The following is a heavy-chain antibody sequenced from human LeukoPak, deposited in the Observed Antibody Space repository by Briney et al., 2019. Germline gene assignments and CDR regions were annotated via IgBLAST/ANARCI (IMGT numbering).Heavy chain of an antibody. CDR3: ARVLRFLREGAVDP. D-gene: IGHD3-3*01. J-gene: IGHJ5*02. Sequence: PAASVKVSCKASGGTFSSYAISWVRQAPGQGLEWMGGIIPIFGTANYAQKFQGRVTITADESTSTAYMELSSLRSEDTAVYYCARVLRFLREGAVDPWGQGTLVTVSS. CDR2: IIPIFGTA. V-gene: IGHV1-69*13. CDR1: GGTFSSYA.